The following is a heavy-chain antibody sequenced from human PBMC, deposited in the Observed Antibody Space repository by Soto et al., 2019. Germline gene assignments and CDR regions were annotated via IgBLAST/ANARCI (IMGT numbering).Heavy chain of an antibody. D-gene: IGHD3-9*01. V-gene: IGHV1-58*01. CDR1: GFTFTSSA. J-gene: IGHJ4*01. CDR2: IVVGSGNT. Sequence: QMQLVQSGPEVKKPGTSVKVSCKASGFTFTSSAVQWVRQARGQRLEWIGWIVVGSGNTNYAQKFQERVTITRDMSTISDYMELRSLISEHTAGYYCAAEPLSRLRYFDWLLYHPVGFGYWGHGTLVTFSS. CDR3: AAEPLSRLRYFDWLLYHPVGFGY.